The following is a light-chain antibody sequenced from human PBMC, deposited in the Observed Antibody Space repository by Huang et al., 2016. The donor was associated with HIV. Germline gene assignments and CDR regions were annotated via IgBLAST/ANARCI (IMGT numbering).Light chain of an antibody. Sequence: ETVMTQSPVTLSVSPGDRASLSCRSSQIVSSHLAWYQQKPGKAPRLLIYAASTMATGVPARFSGSGAGTEFTLTISTLQSEDSAVYYCQQYNDFRSTFGPGTRVEIK. V-gene: IGKV3-15*01. J-gene: IGKJ3*01. CDR2: AAS. CDR1: QIVSSH. CDR3: QQYNDFRST.